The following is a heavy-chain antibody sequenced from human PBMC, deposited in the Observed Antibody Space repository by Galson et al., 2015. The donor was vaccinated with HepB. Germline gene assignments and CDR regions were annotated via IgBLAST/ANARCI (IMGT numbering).Heavy chain of an antibody. V-gene: IGHV3-74*03. CDR2: INNDGSST. CDR1: GFTFSNYY. D-gene: IGHD1-26*01. CDR3: ARDIVSARVDY. Sequence: SLRLACAASGFTFSNYYMHWVRQAPGKGLVWVSYINNDGSSTTYADSVKGRFTISRDNAKNMLLLQMSSLRAEDTAVYYCARDIVSARVDYWGRGTLVTVSS. J-gene: IGHJ4*02.